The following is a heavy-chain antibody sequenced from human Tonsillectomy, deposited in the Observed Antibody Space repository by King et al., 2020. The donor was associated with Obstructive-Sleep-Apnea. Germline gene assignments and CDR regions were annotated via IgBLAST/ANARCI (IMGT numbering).Heavy chain of an antibody. J-gene: IGHJ4*02. CDR1: GYSINSGDY. CDR3: ASEGTFREVRREFEY. CDR2: IYHGGST. D-gene: IGHD1-14*01. Sequence: QLQESGPGLLKPSETLSLTCTVSGYSINSGDYWGWIRQPPGKGLEWVGTIYHGGSTFYSPSLKSRVTMSVDTSKNQFSLKLTSVTATDTAVYYCASEGTFREVRREFEYWGQGTLVTVSS. V-gene: IGHV4-38-2*02.